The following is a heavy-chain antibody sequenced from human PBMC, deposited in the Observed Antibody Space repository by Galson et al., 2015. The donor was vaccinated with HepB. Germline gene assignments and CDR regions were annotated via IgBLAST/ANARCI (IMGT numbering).Heavy chain of an antibody. CDR1: GFPFSNFW. Sequence: SLRLSCAGSGFPFSNFWMSWVRQAPGKGLEWVGRIKSKSDGETIAYAAPVRGRFAISRDDSKNMVYLEMNSLRTEDTAVYYCTARFWGQGTLVTVSS. CDR2: IKSKSDGETI. CDR3: TARF. J-gene: IGHJ4*02. V-gene: IGHV3-15*01.